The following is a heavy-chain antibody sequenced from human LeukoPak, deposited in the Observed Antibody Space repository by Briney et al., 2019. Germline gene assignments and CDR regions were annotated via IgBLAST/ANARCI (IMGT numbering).Heavy chain of an antibody. CDR3: ARVNGWGRSTPKFDY. CDR1: GGSITSYY. D-gene: IGHD3-10*01. J-gene: IGHJ4*02. Sequence: PSETLSLTCTVSGGSITSYYWSWIRQSPGKGLEWIGYIYNSGSTNYNPSLKSRVTISVDTSKNQFSLKLSSVTAADTAVYYCARVNGWGRSTPKFDYWGQGTLATVSS. V-gene: IGHV4-59*13. CDR2: IYNSGST.